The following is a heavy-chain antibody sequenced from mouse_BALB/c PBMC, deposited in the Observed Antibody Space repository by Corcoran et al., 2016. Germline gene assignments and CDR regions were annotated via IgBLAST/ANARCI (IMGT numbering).Heavy chain of an antibody. CDR2: INTYTGEP. CDR1: GYTFTNYG. V-gene: IGHV9-1*02. J-gene: IGHJ2*01. Sequence: QIQLVQSGPELKKPGETVKISCKASGYTFTNYGMNWVKQAPGKGLKWMGWINTYTGEPTYADDFKGRFAFSLETPASTAYLQINNLKNEDMATYFCARRNYFDYWGQGTTLTVSS. CDR3: ARRNYFDY.